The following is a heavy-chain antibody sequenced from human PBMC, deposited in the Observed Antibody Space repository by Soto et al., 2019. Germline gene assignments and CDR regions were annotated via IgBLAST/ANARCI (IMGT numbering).Heavy chain of an antibody. V-gene: IGHV3-23*01. D-gene: IGHD3-22*01. CDR1: GFTFSSYA. CDR2: ISGSGGST. Sequence: GGSLRLSCAASGFTFSSYAMSWVRQAPGKGLEWVSAISGSGGSTYYADSVKGRFTISRDNAKNSLYLQMNSLRAEDTAVYYCARFYYDSSGYLPSPYYYYYGMDVWGQGTTVTVSS. CDR3: ARFYYDSSGYLPSPYYYYYGMDV. J-gene: IGHJ6*02.